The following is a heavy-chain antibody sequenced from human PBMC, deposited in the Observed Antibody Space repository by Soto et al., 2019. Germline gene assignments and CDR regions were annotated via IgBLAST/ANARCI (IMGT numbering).Heavy chain of an antibody. CDR3: ARRGSGWSLFEY. CDR2: IYPGDSET. CDR1: GYSFGSYW. V-gene: IGHV5-51*03. Sequence: EVQLVQSGTEVKKPGESLRISCKGSGYSFGSYWIGWVRKMPGKGLEWMGIIYPGDSETRYSPAFQGQVTISADKSISTAYLQWSSLKASDTAIYYCARRGSGWSLFEYWGQGTLVTVSS. J-gene: IGHJ4*02. D-gene: IGHD6-19*01.